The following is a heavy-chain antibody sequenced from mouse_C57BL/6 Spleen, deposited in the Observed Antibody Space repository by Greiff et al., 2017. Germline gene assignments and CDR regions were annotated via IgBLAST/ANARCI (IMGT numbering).Heavy chain of an antibody. CDR1: GFSLTSYG. CDR3: ASIYYYGSSPYWYFDV. J-gene: IGHJ1*03. D-gene: IGHD1-1*01. CDR2: IWSGGST. Sequence: VQLVESGPGLVQPSQSLSITCTVSGFSLTSYGVHWVRQSPGKGLEWLGVIWSGGSTDYNAAFISRLSISKDNSKSQVFFKMNSLQADDTAIYYCASIYYYGSSPYWYFDVWGTGTTVTVSS. V-gene: IGHV2-2*01.